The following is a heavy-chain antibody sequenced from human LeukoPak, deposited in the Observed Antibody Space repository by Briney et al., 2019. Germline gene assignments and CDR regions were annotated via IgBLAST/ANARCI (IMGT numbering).Heavy chain of an antibody. CDR1: GFTFSNYW. CDR2: ISGDGITT. D-gene: IGHD5-24*01. Sequence: GGSLRLSCAASGFTFSNYWMYWVRQAPGRGPLWVSRISGDGITTYYAGSVKGRFTISRDISKNTLYLQMNSLSAEDTAVYYCARHGYNYGFDYWGQGTLVTVSS. J-gene: IGHJ4*02. CDR3: ARHGYNYGFDY. V-gene: IGHV3-74*01.